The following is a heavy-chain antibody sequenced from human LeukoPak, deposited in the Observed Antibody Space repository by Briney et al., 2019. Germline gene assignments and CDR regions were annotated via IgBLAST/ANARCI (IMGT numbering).Heavy chain of an antibody. D-gene: IGHD3-22*01. J-gene: IGHJ3*02. V-gene: IGHV4-31*03. CDR2: IYYSGST. CDR3: ARGHPTLSGYAFDI. Sequence: SETLSLTCTVSGGSISSGGYYWGWIRQHPGKGLEWIGYIYYSGSTYYNPSLKSRVTISVDTSKNQFSLKLSSVTAADTAVYYCARGHPTLSGYAFDIWGQGTMVTVSS. CDR1: GGSISSGGYY.